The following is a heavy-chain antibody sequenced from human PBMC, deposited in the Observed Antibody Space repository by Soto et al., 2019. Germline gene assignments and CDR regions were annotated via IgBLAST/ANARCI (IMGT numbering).Heavy chain of an antibody. V-gene: IGHV5-51*01. CDR3: ARHGAYFDH. D-gene: IGHD3-16*01. J-gene: IGHJ4*02. CDR2: VYPGDSDT. CDR1: GYTFTTYC. Sequence: ESLNISCKGAGYTFTTYCIGWVRQMPGKGLEWMGIVYPGDSDTTYSPSFQGQVTISADKSISTAYLQWSSLKASDTAMYFCARHGAYFDHWGQGTLVTVSS.